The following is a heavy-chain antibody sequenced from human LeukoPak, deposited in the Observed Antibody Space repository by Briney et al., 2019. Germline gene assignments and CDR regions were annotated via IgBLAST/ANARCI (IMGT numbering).Heavy chain of an antibody. CDR2: IWNDGGNK. D-gene: IGHD6-19*01. CDR1: GFTFSSYA. CDR3: AKGGVTSDWPTPFDS. J-gene: IGHJ4*02. Sequence: PGGSLRLSCAASGFTFSSYAMSWVRQAPGKGLEWVAVIWNDGGNKHYADSVKGRFTISRDNSRNTLFLQMNSLRAEDTAVYYCAKGGVTSDWPTPFDSWGQGTLVTVSS. V-gene: IGHV3-33*03.